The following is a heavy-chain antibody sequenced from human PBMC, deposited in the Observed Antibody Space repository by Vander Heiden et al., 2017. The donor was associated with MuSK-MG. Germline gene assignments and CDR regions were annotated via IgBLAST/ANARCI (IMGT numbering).Heavy chain of an antibody. CDR3: ARRPRVYDILTGYYPGTYDY. CDR1: GGSISSGCYY. D-gene: IGHD3-9*01. J-gene: IGHJ4*02. V-gene: IGHV4-31*03. Sequence: QVQLQESGPGLVKPSQTLSLTCTVSGGSISSGCYYWSWIRQHPGKGLEWIGYIYYSGSTYYNPSLKSRVTISVDTSKNQFSLKLSSVTAADTAVYYCARRPRVYDILTGYYPGTYDYWGQGTLVTVSS. CDR2: IYYSGST.